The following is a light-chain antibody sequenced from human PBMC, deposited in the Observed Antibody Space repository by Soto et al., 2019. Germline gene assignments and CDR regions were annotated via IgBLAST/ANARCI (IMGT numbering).Light chain of an antibody. J-gene: IGLJ1*01. CDR2: EGS. V-gene: IGLV2-23*01. CDR1: SSGVGSYNL. Sequence: QSVLTQPASVSGSPGQSITISCTGTSSGVGSYNLVSWYQQHPGKAPKLMIYEGSKRPSGVSNRFSGSKSGNTASLTISGLQAEDEADYYCCSYAGSYVFGTGTKLTVL. CDR3: CSYAGSYV.